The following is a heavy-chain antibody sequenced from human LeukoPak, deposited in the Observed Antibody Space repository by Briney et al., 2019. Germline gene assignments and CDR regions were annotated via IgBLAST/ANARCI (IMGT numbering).Heavy chain of an antibody. V-gene: IGHV3-33*06. J-gene: IGHJ4*02. CDR2: IWYDGSRK. CDR3: AKGKDTIFGVAQNLLGVDY. CDR1: GFTFRNYG. D-gene: IGHD3-3*01. Sequence: GTSLRLSCAASGFTFRNYGMHWVRQAPGKGLEWVAIIWYDGSRKYYLDSVKGRFTISRDNSKNTLYLQMNSLRAEDTAVYYCAKGKDTIFGVAQNLLGVDYWGQGTLVTVSS.